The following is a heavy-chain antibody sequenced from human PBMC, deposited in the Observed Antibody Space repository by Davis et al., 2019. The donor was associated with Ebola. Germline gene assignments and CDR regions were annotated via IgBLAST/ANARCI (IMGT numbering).Heavy chain of an antibody. CDR1: GYTFTSYG. J-gene: IGHJ4*02. CDR3: ASPGAGSVNYYLLFDY. Sequence: SVKVSCKASGYTFTSYGINWVRQAPGQGLEWMGGIIPIFGAAKYAQKFQGRVTVTADESTSTAYMELSSLRSEDTAVYYCASPGAGSVNYYLLFDYWGQGTLVTVSS. CDR2: IIPIFGAA. V-gene: IGHV1-69*13. D-gene: IGHD3-10*01.